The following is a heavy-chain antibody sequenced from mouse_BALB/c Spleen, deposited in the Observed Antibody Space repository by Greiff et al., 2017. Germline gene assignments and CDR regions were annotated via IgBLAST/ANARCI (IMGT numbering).Heavy chain of an antibody. CDR3: AKSLLRLRMYYFDY. D-gene: IGHD1-2*01. CDR1: GYSITSGYS. Sequence: EVQLQQSGPDLVKPSQSLSLTCTVTGYSITSGYSWHWIRQFPGNQLEWMGYVHYSGSTNYNPSLKSRISITRYPSKNQFFLQLNSVTTEDTATYSCAKSLLRLRMYYFDYWGQGTTLTVSS. V-gene: IGHV3-1*02. J-gene: IGHJ2*01. CDR2: VHYSGST.